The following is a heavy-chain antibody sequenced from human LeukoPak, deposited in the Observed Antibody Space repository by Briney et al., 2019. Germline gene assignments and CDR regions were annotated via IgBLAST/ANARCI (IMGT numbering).Heavy chain of an antibody. CDR1: GYTFTGYY. V-gene: IGHV1-2*02. CDR3: ARDGYCSGGSCFDWFDP. Sequence: ASVKVSCKASGYTFTGYYMRWVRQAPGQGLEWMGWINPNSGGTNYAQKFQGRVTMTRDTSISTAYMELSRLRSDDTAVYYCARDGYCSGGSCFDWFDPWGQGTLVTVSS. J-gene: IGHJ5*02. D-gene: IGHD2-15*01. CDR2: INPNSGGT.